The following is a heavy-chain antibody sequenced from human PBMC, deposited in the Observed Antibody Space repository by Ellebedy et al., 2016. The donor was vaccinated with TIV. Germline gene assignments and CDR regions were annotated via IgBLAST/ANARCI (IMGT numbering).Heavy chain of an antibody. J-gene: IGHJ4*02. CDR2: INPSGGST. V-gene: IGHV1-46*04. D-gene: IGHD1-1*01. CDR1: GYTFTSYG. CDR3: ARDERDDASTFDY. Sequence: AASVKVSCKASGYTFTSYGISWVRQAPGQGLEWMGIINPSGGSTSYAQKLQGRVTITRDTSASTAYMELSSLRSEDTAVYYCARDERDDASTFDYWGQGTLVTVSS.